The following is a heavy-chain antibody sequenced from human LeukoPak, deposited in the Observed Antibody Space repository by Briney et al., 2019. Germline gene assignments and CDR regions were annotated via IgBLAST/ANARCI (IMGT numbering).Heavy chain of an antibody. CDR3: ARVRLDYYDSSGPPPGSFDI. CDR2: IIPILGIA. Sequence: GASVKVSCKASGGTFSSYAISWVRQAPGQGLEWMGRIIPILGIANYAQKFQGRVTITADKSTSTAYMELSSLRSEDTAVYYCARVRLDYYDSSGPPPGSFDIWGQGTMVTVSS. D-gene: IGHD3-22*01. J-gene: IGHJ3*02. CDR1: GGTFSSYA. V-gene: IGHV1-69*04.